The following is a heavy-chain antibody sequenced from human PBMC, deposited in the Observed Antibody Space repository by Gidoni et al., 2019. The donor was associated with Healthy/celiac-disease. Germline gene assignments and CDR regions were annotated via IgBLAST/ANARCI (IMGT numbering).Heavy chain of an antibody. CDR1: GFTFSSYA. D-gene: IGHD3-3*01. J-gene: IGHJ4*02. Sequence: QVQLVESGGGVVQPGRSLRLSCAASGFTFSSYAMHWVRQAPGKGLEWVAVISYDGSNKYYADSVKGRFTISRDNSKNTLYLQMNSLRAEDTAVYYCARDRRGYYDFWSGPSIDYWGQGTLVTVSS. V-gene: IGHV3-30*04. CDR3: ARDRRGYYDFWSGPSIDY. CDR2: ISYDGSNK.